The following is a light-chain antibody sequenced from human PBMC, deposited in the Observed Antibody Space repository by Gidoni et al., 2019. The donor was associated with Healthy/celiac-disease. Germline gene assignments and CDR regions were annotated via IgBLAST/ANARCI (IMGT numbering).Light chain of an antibody. CDR1: QSISSY. J-gene: IGKJ1*01. Sequence: IHLTQSPSSLSASVGDRVTITCRAIQSISSYLNWYQQKPGKAPKLLIYAASSLQSGVPSRFSGSGSGTDFTLTISSLQPEDFATYYCQQSYSTPRTLGQGTKVEIK. V-gene: IGKV1-39*01. CDR2: AAS. CDR3: QQSYSTPRT.